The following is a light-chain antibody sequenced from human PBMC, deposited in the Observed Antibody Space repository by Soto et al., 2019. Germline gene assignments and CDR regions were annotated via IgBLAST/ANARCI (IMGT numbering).Light chain of an antibody. CDR1: SSDVGGYDY. Sequence: QSVLTQPASVSGSPGQSIAISCTGTSSDVGGYDYVSWYQQHPDKAPKLIIYEVTKRPSGVSNRFSGSKSGNMASLTISGLQPDDEADYYCSSHTSGDTRVFGSGTQLTVL. J-gene: IGLJ7*01. V-gene: IGLV2-14*01. CDR2: EVT. CDR3: SSHTSGDTRV.